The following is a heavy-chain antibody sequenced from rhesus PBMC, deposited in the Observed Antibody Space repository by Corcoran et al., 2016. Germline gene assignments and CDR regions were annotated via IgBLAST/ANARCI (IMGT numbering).Heavy chain of an antibody. CDR1: GGSISGGYG. V-gene: IGHV4S7*01. D-gene: IGHD6-25*01. J-gene: IGHJ6*01. CDR2: IFGSIGST. Sequence: QVQLQESGPGLVKPSETLSLTCAVSGGSISGGYGWSWIRQPPGKGLDWLGHIFGSIGSTYSNPSLQSRVTMSRDTSKNQFSLKLSSVTAADTAVYYCARLGYSGSWKWLDGLDSWGQGVVVTVSS. CDR3: ARLGYSGSWKWLDGLDS.